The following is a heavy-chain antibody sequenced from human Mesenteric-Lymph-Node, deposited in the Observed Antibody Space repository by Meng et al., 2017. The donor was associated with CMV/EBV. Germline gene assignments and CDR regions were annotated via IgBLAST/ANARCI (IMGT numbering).Heavy chain of an antibody. J-gene: IGHJ4*02. CDR3: ARHQRWLKSEGGFNY. V-gene: IGHV4-34*01. CDR2: INHSGST. CDR1: GGSVCGYY. Sequence: QVEVREGGEGLFGASGTLSLTCAVYGGSVCGYYWSWIRQPPGKGLEWIGEINHSGSTNYNPSLKSRVTISVDTSKNQFSLKLSSVTAADTAVYYCARHQRWLKSEGGFNYWGQGTLVTVSS. D-gene: IGHD4-23*01.